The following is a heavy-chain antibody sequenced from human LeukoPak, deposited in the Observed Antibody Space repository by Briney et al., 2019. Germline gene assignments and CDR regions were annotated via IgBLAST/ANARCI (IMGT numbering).Heavy chain of an antibody. CDR2: ISGGGEYT. V-gene: IGHV3-23*01. CDR3: VKDKRGGSDYVYFDY. D-gene: IGHD4-17*01. CDR1: GFTFSDYT. Sequence: GGSLRLSSAASGFTFSDYTMNWVRQAPGKGLERVSTISGGGEYTRYADSVQGRVLVPRDNSKNKVYLQMNSLSVEDIAVYLCVKDKRGGSDYVYFDYRGQGTLVTVSS. J-gene: IGHJ4*02.